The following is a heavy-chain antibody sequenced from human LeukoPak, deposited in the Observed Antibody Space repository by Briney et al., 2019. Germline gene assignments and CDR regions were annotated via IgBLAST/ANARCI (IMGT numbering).Heavy chain of an antibody. CDR2: ISGSGGST. Sequence: GGSLRLSCTASGFTFSSYAIIWVRQAPGKGLEWVSFISGSGGSTYYADSVKGRYTISRDNSKNTLYLQMNSLRAEDTAVYYCAKAITILGVVIGYFHYWGQATLVTVSS. V-gene: IGHV3-23*01. CDR3: AKAITILGVVIGYFHY. J-gene: IGHJ4*02. CDR1: GFTFSSYA. D-gene: IGHD3-3*01.